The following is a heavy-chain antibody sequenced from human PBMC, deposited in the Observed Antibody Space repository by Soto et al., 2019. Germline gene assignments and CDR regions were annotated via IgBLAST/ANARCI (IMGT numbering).Heavy chain of an antibody. Sequence: ASVKVSCKASGYTFTGYYMHWVRQAPGQGLEWMGWINPNSGGTNYAQKFQGWVTMTRDTSISTAYMELSRLRSDDTAVYYCARDPITGEESAFDIWGQGTMVTVSS. CDR1: GYTFTGYY. CDR3: ARDPITGEESAFDI. J-gene: IGHJ3*02. CDR2: INPNSGGT. D-gene: IGHD7-27*01. V-gene: IGHV1-2*04.